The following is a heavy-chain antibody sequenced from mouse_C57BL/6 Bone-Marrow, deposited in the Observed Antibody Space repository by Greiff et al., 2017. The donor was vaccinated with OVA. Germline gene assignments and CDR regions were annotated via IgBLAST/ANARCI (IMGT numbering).Heavy chain of an antibody. Sequence: QVQLQQPGAELVRPGTSVKLSCTASGYTFTSYWMHWVQQRPGQGLEWIGVIDPSDSYTNYNQQFKGKATLTVDTSSSTAYMQLSSLTSEDSAVYYCARQDGSCPWYFDVWGTGTTVTVSS. J-gene: IGHJ1*03. CDR3: ARQDGSCPWYFDV. V-gene: IGHV1-59*01. D-gene: IGHD1-1*01. CDR1: GYTFTSYW. CDR2: IDPSDSYT.